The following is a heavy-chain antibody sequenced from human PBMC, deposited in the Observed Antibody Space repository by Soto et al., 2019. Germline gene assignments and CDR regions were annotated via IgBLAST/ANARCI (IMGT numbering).Heavy chain of an antibody. Sequence: PGGSLRLSCAASGFTFSSYAMHWVRQAPGKGLEWVAVISYDGSNKYYADSVKGRFTIPRDNSKNTLYLQMNSLRAEDTAVYYCARDSRQQYSSGWYNRYYYGMDVWGQGTTVTVSS. CDR1: GFTFSSYA. V-gene: IGHV3-30-3*01. CDR3: ARDSRQQYSSGWYNRYYYGMDV. J-gene: IGHJ6*02. CDR2: ISYDGSNK. D-gene: IGHD6-19*01.